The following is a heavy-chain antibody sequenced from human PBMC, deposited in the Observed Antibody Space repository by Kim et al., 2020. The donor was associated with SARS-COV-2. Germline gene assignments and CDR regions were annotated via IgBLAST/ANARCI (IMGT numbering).Heavy chain of an antibody. Sequence: SETLSLTCSVSRGSISDNYWSWIRQPPGKGLELIWHVYQTGRTNSNPSLNSRVIILVDTSTNQFSLNLRSVTATATAAYYCARVGYCSGGGGQFLGYWG. CDR3: ARVGYCSGGGGQFLGY. CDR2: VYQTGRT. D-gene: IGHD2-15*01. V-gene: IGHV4-59*01. CDR1: RGSISDNY. J-gene: IGHJ4*01.